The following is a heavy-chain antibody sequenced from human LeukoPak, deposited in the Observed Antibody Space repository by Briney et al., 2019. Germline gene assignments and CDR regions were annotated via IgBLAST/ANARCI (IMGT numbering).Heavy chain of an antibody. J-gene: IGHJ4*02. CDR2: IIPIFGTA. V-gene: IGHV1-69*13. CDR3: ARGLRFLEWLACY. CDR1: GGTFSSYA. D-gene: IGHD3-3*01. Sequence: SVKVSCKASGGTFSSYAISWVRQAPGQGLEWMGGIIPIFGTANYAQKFQGRVTITADESTSTAYMELSSLRSEDTAVYYCARGLRFLEWLACYCGQGPLVTVSS.